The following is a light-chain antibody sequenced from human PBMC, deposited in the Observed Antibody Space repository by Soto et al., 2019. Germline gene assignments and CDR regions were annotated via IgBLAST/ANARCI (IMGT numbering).Light chain of an antibody. CDR1: QSITIW. J-gene: IGKJ1*01. Sequence: DIQMTQSPSTLSASVGDRVTITCRASQSITIWLAWYQQKPGKAPKLLIFDASSLESGVPSRFSGSGFGTEFTLTISSLQPDDFATYYCQQYNSYSWTFGQGTKVDIK. V-gene: IGKV1-5*01. CDR3: QQYNSYSWT. CDR2: DAS.